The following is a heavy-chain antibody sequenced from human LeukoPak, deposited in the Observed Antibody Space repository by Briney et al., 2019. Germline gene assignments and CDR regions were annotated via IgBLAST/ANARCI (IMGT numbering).Heavy chain of an antibody. CDR1: GYSFSSQY. CDR3: ARHSDCSDGTCYDSDAFDR. CDR2: LYPGDSNP. J-gene: IGHJ3*01. V-gene: IGHV5-51*01. Sequence: GESLKISCKSSGYSFSSQYISWVRQLPGKGLEWMAFLYPGDSNPRYSPSFQGRVTISADKSISTAYPQWSSLKASDTAMYYGARHSDCSDGTCYDSDAFDRWGQGTMVTVSS. D-gene: IGHD2-15*01.